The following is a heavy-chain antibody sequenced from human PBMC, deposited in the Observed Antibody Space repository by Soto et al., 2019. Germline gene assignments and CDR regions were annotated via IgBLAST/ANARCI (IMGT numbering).Heavy chain of an antibody. CDR2: IYYSGST. Sequence: SETLSLTCTVSGGSISSYYWSWIRQPPGKGLEWIGYIYYSGSTNYNPSLKSRVTISVDTSKNQFSLKLSSVTAADTAVYYCARLGEDIVVVPAAGGDYYYYYYMDVWGKGTTVTVSS. V-gene: IGHV4-59*08. D-gene: IGHD2-2*01. CDR1: GGSISSYY. J-gene: IGHJ6*03. CDR3: ARLGEDIVVVPAAGGDYYYYYYMDV.